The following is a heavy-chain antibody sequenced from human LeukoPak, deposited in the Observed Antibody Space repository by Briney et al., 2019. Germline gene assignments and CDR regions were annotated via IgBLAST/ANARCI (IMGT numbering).Heavy chain of an antibody. V-gene: IGHV4-30-4*08. Sequence: SPTLSLTCTVSGGSISSGDYYCSWIRQPPGKGLEWFGYIYYSGSTYYNPSLKSRVTISVDTSKNQFSLKLSSVTAADTAVYYCASNLRYCSSTSCLLYYYYMDVWGKGTTVTVSS. CDR1: GGSISSGDYY. D-gene: IGHD2-2*01. CDR3: ASNLRYCSSTSCLLYYYYMDV. J-gene: IGHJ6*03. CDR2: IYYSGST.